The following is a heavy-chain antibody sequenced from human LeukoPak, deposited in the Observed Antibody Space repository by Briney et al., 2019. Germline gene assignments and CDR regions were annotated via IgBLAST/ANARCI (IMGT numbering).Heavy chain of an antibody. D-gene: IGHD3-3*01. V-gene: IGHV3-21*05. CDR3: AKDGAADDFWSGYYVDS. CDR1: GFTFSSYA. CDR2: TSSSGYT. Sequence: GGSLRLSCAASGFTFSSYAMSWVRQAPGKGLDWVSYTSSSGYTYYADSVKGRFTISRDNAKNSLYLQMNSLRAEDTAVYYCAKDGAADDFWSGYYVDSWGQGTLVTVSS. J-gene: IGHJ4*02.